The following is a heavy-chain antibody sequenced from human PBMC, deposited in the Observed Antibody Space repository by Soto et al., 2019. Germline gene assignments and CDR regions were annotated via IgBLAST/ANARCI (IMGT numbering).Heavy chain of an antibody. Sequence: SETLSLTCAVYGGSFSGYYWSWIRQPPGKGLEWIGEINHSGSTNYNPSLKSRVTISVDTSKNQFSLKLSSVTAADTAVYYCGRGPSSIRPPYYYYMDVWGKGTTVTVSS. CDR2: INHSGST. CDR1: GGSFSGYY. CDR3: GRGPSSIRPPYYYYMDV. D-gene: IGHD2-2*01. V-gene: IGHV4-34*01. J-gene: IGHJ6*03.